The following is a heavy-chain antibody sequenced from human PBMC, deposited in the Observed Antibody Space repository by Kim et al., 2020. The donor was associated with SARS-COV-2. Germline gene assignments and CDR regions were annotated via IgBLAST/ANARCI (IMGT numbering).Heavy chain of an antibody. V-gene: IGHV1-8*01. CDR2: MNPNSGNT. J-gene: IGHJ4*02. D-gene: IGHD3-10*01. Sequence: ASVKVSCKASGYTFTSYDINWVRQATGQGLEWMGWMNPNSGNTGYAQKFQGRVNMTRNTSISTAYMELSSLRSEDTAVYYCARALLWFGEFTSDYWGQGTLVTVSS. CDR1: GYTFTSYD. CDR3: ARALLWFGEFTSDY.